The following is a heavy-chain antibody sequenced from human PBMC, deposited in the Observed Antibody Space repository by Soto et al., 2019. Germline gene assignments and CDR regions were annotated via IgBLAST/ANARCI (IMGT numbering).Heavy chain of an antibody. CDR1: GGSFSGYY. CDR3: ARGQGYDFLSGYYNNWFDP. J-gene: IGHJ5*02. CDR2: INHSGST. D-gene: IGHD3-3*01. V-gene: IGHV4-34*01. Sequence: SETLSLTCAVYGGSFSGYYWSWIRQPQGKGLEWIGEINHSGSTNYNPSLKSRFTISVDTSKNQFSLKLSSVTAADTAVYYCARGQGYDFLSGYYNNWFDPWGQGTLVTVSS.